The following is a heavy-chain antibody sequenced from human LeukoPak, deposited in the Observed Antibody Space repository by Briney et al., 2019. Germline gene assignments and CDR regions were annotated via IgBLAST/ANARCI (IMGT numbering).Heavy chain of an antibody. CDR1: GDSISSYY. J-gene: IGHJ4*02. CDR3: ARDFLSSFTFDY. CDR2: FCISGRS. D-gene: IGHD2-2*01. V-gene: IGHV4-4*07. Sequence: SETLSLTCTVSGDSISSYYWTWIRQPAGRGLEWIGRFCISGRSSYSPSLKSRVSMSVDKSKNQFSLKLTSVTAADTAVYYCARDFLSSFTFDYWGQGILVTVSS.